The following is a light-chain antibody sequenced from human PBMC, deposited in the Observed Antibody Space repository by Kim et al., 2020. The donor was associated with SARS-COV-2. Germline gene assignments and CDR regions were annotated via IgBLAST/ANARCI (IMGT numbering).Light chain of an antibody. CDR3: NSRDISSDHVL. J-gene: IGLJ3*02. Sequence: SSELTQDPAVSVALGQTVTITCQGDSLRMSYASWYQQKPGQAPVLVIYGENSRPSGIPDRFFGSYSRNTASLTITGAQAEDEADYYCNSRDISSDHVLFGGGTQLTGL. CDR2: GEN. CDR1: SLRMSY. V-gene: IGLV3-19*01.